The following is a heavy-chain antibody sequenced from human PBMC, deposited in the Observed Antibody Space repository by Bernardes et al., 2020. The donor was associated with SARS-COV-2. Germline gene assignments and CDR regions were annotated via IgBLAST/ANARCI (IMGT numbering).Heavy chain of an antibody. CDR1: GYSVTRYW. Sequence: GAYLKSSSNGSGYSVTRYWIGWVRPIPGKGLEWMGIIYPGDSDTRYSPSFQGQVTISADKSISTAYLQWSSLKASDTAMYYCARHGATADYWGQGTLVTVSS. J-gene: IGHJ4*02. CDR2: IYPGDSDT. D-gene: IGHD1-26*01. V-gene: IGHV5-51*01. CDR3: ARHGATADY.